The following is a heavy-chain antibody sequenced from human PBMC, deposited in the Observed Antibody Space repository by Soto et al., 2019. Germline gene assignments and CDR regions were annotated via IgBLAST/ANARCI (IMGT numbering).Heavy chain of an antibody. V-gene: IGHV4-61*01. CDR3: AGLGDYYDSSGYYSPLDY. D-gene: IGHD3-22*01. J-gene: IGHJ4*02. CDR1: GGSVSSGIYY. Sequence: SETLSVTCTVSGGSVSSGIYYWSWIRHPPGKGLEWIGYIYYSGITNYNPSLKSRVTISVDTSKNQFSLKLSSVTAADTAVYYCAGLGDYYDSSGYYSPLDYWGQGTLVTVSS. CDR2: IYYSGIT.